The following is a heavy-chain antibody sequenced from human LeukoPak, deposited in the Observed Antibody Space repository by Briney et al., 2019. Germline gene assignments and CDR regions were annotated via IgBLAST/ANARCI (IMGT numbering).Heavy chain of an antibody. CDR2: IKQDGSEK. CDR1: GFTFSYYW. V-gene: IGHV3-7*01. CDR3: ARDLSPLVPSSGSSGYYIDALDV. Sequence: PGGSLRLSCAAYGFTFSYYWMTWVRQAPGKGLEWVANIKQDGSEKYYVDSAKGRFTISKDNAKNSLYLQMNSLRAEDTAVYYCARDLSPLVPSSGSSGYYIDALDVWGQGTMVTVSS. J-gene: IGHJ3*01. D-gene: IGHD3-22*01.